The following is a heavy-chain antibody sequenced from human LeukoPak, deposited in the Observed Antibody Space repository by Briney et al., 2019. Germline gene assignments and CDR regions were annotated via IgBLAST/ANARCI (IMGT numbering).Heavy chain of an antibody. D-gene: IGHD6-13*01. CDR2: IIPILGIA. Sequence: ASVKVSCRASGGTFSSYTISWVRQAPGQGLEWMGRIIPILGIANYAQKFEGRVTITADKSTSTAYMELSSLRSEDTAVYYCAREISSISWSVGWFDPWGQGTLVTVSP. CDR1: GGTFSSYT. V-gene: IGHV1-69*04. J-gene: IGHJ5*02. CDR3: AREISSISWSVGWFDP.